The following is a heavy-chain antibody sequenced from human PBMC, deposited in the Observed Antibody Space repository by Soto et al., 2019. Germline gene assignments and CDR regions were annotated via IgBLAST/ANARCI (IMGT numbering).Heavy chain of an antibody. CDR1: GDSVSSSSAA. V-gene: IGHV6-1*01. CDR2: IYYRSKWYN. D-gene: IGHD2-2*01. J-gene: IGHJ4*02. CDR3: ARGVVPAVASFDY. Sequence: SQTLSLTCAISGDSVSSSSAAWNWIRQSPSRGLEWLGRIYYRSKWYNDYAVSVKSRMTINPDTSKNQFSLQLNSVTPEDTAVYYCARGVVPAVASFDYWGQRTLVTVSS.